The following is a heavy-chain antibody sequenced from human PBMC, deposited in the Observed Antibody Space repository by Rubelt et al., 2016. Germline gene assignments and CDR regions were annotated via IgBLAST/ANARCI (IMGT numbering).Heavy chain of an antibody. CDR1: GFTFSKYW. CDR3: ARAFRDSPYHNMDV. D-gene: IGHD2-21*02. V-gene: IGHV3-7*02. Sequence: EVQLVESGGGLVQPGGSLRLSCAASGFTFSKYWMSWLRQAPGKGLEWVSNIRQDGSEKYYVDSVKGRFTISRDNAKDSLYLQMNSLGTEDTAVYYCARAFRDSPYHNMDVWGQGTTVTVSS. J-gene: IGHJ6*02. CDR2: IRQDGSEK.